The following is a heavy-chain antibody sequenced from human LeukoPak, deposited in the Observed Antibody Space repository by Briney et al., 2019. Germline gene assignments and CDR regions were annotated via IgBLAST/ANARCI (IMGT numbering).Heavy chain of an antibody. CDR1: GFTFSSYG. CDR2: IWHDGSNK. CDR3: AKDLLGYCSSTSCLNWFDP. Sequence: AGGSLRLSCAASGFTFSSYGMHWVRQAPGKGLEWVAVIWHDGSNKYYADSVKGRFTISRDNSKNTLYLQMNSLRAEDTAVYYCAKDLLGYCSSTSCLNWFDPWGQGTLVTVSS. D-gene: IGHD2-2*01. V-gene: IGHV3-33*06. J-gene: IGHJ5*02.